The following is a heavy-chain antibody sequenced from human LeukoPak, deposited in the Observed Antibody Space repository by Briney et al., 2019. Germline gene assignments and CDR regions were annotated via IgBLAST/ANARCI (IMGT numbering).Heavy chain of an antibody. V-gene: IGHV4-59*11. CDR3: ARDGSGYYSWFDP. CDR2: IYYSGST. CDR1: GGSISSHY. Sequence: SETLSLTCTVSGGSISSHYWSWIRQPPGKGLEWIGYIYYSGSTNYNPSLKSRVTISVDTSKNQFSLKLSSVTAADTAVYYCARDGSGYYSWFDPWGQGTLVTVSS. J-gene: IGHJ5*02. D-gene: IGHD3-22*01.